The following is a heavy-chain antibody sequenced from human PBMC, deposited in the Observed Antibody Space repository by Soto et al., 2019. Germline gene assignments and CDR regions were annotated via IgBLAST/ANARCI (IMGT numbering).Heavy chain of an antibody. D-gene: IGHD6-13*01. V-gene: IGHV4-59*01. CDR1: GGSISSYY. CDR3: AIPRNRAAAGPPRYILNY. Sequence: SETLSLTCTVSGGSISSYYWSWIRQPPGKGLEWIGYIYYSGSTNYNPSLKSRVTISVDTSKNQFSLKLSSVTAADTAVYYCAIPRNRAAAGPPRYILNYGARGPLAPVS. J-gene: IGHJ4*02. CDR2: IYYSGST.